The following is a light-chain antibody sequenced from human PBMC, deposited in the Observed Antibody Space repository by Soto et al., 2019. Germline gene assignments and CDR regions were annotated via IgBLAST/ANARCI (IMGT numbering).Light chain of an antibody. CDR3: LQDYNYPPT. J-gene: IGKJ1*01. CDR2: AAS. V-gene: IGKV1-6*01. CDR1: QGIRND. Sequence: AIQMNQSPSSLSASVGDRVTITCRASQGIRNDLGWYQKKQGKAPKLLIYAASSLQSGVPSRFSGSGSGTDFTLTISSLQPEDFATYYCLQDYNYPPTFGQGTKVEIK.